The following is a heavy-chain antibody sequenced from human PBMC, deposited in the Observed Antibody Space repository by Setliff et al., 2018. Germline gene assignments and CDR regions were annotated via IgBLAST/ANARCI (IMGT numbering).Heavy chain of an antibody. J-gene: IGHJ4*02. Sequence: PGGSLRLSCAASGFTFSAHYMDWLRQAPGKGLEWVGRIRNKDNSYTTEYAASVKGRFTISRDDSKNSLYLQMNGLKTEDRAVYYCARVYAYSYGFDYWGQGTPVTVSS. CDR3: ARVYAYSYGFDY. CDR1: GFTFSAHY. V-gene: IGHV3-72*01. CDR2: IRNKDNSYTT. D-gene: IGHD3-16*01.